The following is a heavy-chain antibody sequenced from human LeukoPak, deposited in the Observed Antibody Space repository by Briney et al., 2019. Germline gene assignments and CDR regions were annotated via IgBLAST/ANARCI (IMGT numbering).Heavy chain of an antibody. D-gene: IGHD3-22*01. Sequence: SVKVSCXASGGTFSSYAISWVRQAPGQGLEWMGGIIPIFGTANYAQKFQGRVTITTDESTSTAYMELSSLRSEDTAVYYCARDLGYYDSRYQKTLYYMDVWGKGTTVTVSS. CDR2: IIPIFGTA. CDR1: GGTFSSYA. J-gene: IGHJ6*03. CDR3: ARDLGYYDSRYQKTLYYMDV. V-gene: IGHV1-69*05.